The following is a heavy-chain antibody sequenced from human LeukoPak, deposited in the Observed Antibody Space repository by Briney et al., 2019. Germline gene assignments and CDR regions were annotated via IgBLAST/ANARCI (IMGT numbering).Heavy chain of an antibody. J-gene: IGHJ3*02. CDR2: ISGSGTTI. CDR1: GFTFSSYE. V-gene: IGHV3-48*03. Sequence: GGSLRLSCAASGFTFSSYEMNWVRQAPGKGLEWVSYISGSGTTIYYADSVKGRFTISRDDAKNSLYLQMNSLRAEDTAVYYCANSDAFDIWGQGTMVTVSS. CDR3: ANSDAFDI.